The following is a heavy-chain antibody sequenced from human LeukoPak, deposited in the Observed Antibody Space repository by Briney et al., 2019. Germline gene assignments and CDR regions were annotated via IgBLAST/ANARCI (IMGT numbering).Heavy chain of an antibody. CDR1: GFTFSDYY. CDR3: ARDISEDSSGWTPNYYYYGMDV. V-gene: IGHV3-11*04. Sequence: GGSLRLSCAASGFTFSDYYMSWIRQAPGKGLEWVSYISSSSSTIYYADSVKGRFTISRDNAKNSLYLQMNSLRAEDTAVYYCARDISEDSSGWTPNYYYYGMDVWGQGTTVTVSS. D-gene: IGHD6-19*01. J-gene: IGHJ6*02. CDR2: ISSSSSTI.